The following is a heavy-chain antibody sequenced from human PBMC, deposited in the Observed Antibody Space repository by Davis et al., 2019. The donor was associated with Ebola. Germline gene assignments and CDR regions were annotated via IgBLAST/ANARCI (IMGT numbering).Heavy chain of an antibody. CDR1: GGSISSYY. D-gene: IGHD2-2*01. Sequence: SETLSLTCAVSGGSISSYYWSWIRQPPGKGLEWIGYIYYSGSTNYNPSLKSRVTISVDTSKNQFSLKLSSVTAADTAVYYCARLDCSSTSCYYGMDVWSQGTTVTVSS. CDR2: IYYSGST. V-gene: IGHV4-59*08. J-gene: IGHJ6*02. CDR3: ARLDCSSTSCYYGMDV.